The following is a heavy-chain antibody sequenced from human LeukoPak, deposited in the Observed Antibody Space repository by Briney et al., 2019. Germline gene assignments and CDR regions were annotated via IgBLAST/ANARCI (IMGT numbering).Heavy chain of an antibody. CDR2: ICFTGST. CDR1: GGSITSYY. CDR3: VREYNGDSTDY. V-gene: IGHV4-59*01. Sequence: PSETLSLTCTVSGGSITSYYWSWIRQPPGKGLEWIGNICFTGSTNYNPSLKSRVTISMDTSKNQFSLRLSSVTAADTAVYYCVREYNGDSTDYWGQGTLVTVSS. D-gene: IGHD4-17*01. J-gene: IGHJ4*02.